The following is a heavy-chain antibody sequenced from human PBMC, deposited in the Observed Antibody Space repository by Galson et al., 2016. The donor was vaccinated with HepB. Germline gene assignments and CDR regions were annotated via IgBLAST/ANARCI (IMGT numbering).Heavy chain of an antibody. J-gene: IGHJ4*02. CDR2: IKTDGSIT. V-gene: IGHV3-74*01. Sequence: SLRLSCAASGFTFSNYWMYWVRQAPGKGLVWVSRIKTDGSITGYADSVKGRFTLSRANGKETMYLQMNSLRAEDTALYYCARGRRGAISDFFDSWGQGTLVTVSS. CDR3: ARGRRGAISDFFDS. CDR1: GFTFSNYW. D-gene: IGHD3-10*01.